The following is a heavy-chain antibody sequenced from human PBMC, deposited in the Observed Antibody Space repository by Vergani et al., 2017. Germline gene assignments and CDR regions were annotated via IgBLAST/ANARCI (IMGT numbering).Heavy chain of an antibody. J-gene: IGHJ4*02. CDR3: ARDRPYQLLSYYFDY. V-gene: IGHV3-48*03. D-gene: IGHD2-2*01. CDR2: ISSSGSTI. CDR1: GFTFSSYE. Sequence: EVQLVESGGGLVQPGGSLRLSCAASGFTFSSYEMNWVRQAPGKGLEWVSYISSSGSTIYYADSVKGRFTISRDNTKNSLYLQMNSLRAEDTAVYYCARDRPYQLLSYYFDYWGQGTLVTVSS.